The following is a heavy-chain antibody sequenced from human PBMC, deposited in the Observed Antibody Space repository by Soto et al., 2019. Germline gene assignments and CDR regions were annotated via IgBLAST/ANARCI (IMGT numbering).Heavy chain of an antibody. Sequence: GGSLRLSCAASGFTFSSYEMNWVRQAPGKGLEWVSYISSSGSTIYYADSVKGRFTISRDNAKNSLYLQMNSLRAEDTAVYYCARGGQWLPRYYWGQGTLVTVSS. CDR2: ISSSGSTI. D-gene: IGHD6-19*01. CDR3: ARGGQWLPRYY. J-gene: IGHJ4*02. CDR1: GFTFSSYE. V-gene: IGHV3-48*03.